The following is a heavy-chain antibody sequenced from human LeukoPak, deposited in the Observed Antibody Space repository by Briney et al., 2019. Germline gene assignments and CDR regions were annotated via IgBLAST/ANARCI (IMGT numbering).Heavy chain of an antibody. D-gene: IGHD4-17*01. CDR1: GDSISRSGYY. CDR2: IYYSGST. J-gene: IGHJ5*02. V-gene: IGHV4-61*08. Sequence: PSETLSLTCTVSGDSISRSGYYWGWIRQPPGKGLEWIGYIYYSGSTNYNPSLKSRVTISVDTSKNQFSLKLSSVTAADTAVYYCARVPLLDYGDYHWFDPWGQGTLVSVSS. CDR3: ARVPLLDYGDYHWFDP.